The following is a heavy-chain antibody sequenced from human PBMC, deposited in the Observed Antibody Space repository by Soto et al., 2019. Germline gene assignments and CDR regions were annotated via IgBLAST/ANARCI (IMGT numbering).Heavy chain of an antibody. V-gene: IGHV1-2*02. J-gene: IGHJ3*02. CDR1: GYTFTGYY. CDR2: INPNSGGT. Sequence: ASVKVSCKASGYTFTGYYMHWVRQAPGQGLEWMGWINPNSGGTNYAQKFQGRVTMTRDTSISTAYMELSRLRSDDTAVYYCARVAAAGTGAFDIWGQGTMVTVSS. D-gene: IGHD6-13*01. CDR3: ARVAAAGTGAFDI.